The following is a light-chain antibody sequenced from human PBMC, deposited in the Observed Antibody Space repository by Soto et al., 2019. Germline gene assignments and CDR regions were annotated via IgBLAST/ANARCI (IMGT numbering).Light chain of an antibody. CDR1: QSLVSSDGIAY. CDR3: MQATHWPIT. Sequence: DVVMTQSPLSLPVTLGQPASICCRSNQSLVSSDGIAYFSWFQQRPGRSPRRLIYKVSNRDSGVPARFSGSGSGTDFALKISRVEADDVGVYYCMQATHWPITFGQGTRLEIK. J-gene: IGKJ5*01. CDR2: KVS. V-gene: IGKV2-30*01.